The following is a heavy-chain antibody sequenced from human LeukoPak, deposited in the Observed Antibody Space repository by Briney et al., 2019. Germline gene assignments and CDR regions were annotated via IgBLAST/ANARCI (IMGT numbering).Heavy chain of an antibody. J-gene: IGHJ6*04. CDR3: ARGRERITIFGSYYYYGMDV. Sequence: SETLSLTCAVYGGSFIGYYWSWLRQPPGKGLEWIWEINHSGSTNYNPSLKSRVTISLDTSKNQFSLKLSSVTAADTAVYYCARGRERITIFGSYYYYGMDVWGKGTTVTVSS. V-gene: IGHV4-34*01. D-gene: IGHD3-9*01. CDR2: INHSGST. CDR1: GGSFIGYY.